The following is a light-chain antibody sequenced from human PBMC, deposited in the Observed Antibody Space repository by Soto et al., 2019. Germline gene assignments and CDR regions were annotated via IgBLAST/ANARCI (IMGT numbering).Light chain of an antibody. Sequence: QSVLTQPASVSGSPGQSITISCTGTSSDVGSYNLVSWYQQQPGKAPKLMIYEGSKRPSGVSNRFSGSKSGNTASLTISGLQAEDEADYYCCSYAGSSLYVFGTGTKVTVL. CDR3: CSYAGSSLYV. V-gene: IGLV2-23*01. CDR2: EGS. J-gene: IGLJ1*01. CDR1: SSDVGSYNL.